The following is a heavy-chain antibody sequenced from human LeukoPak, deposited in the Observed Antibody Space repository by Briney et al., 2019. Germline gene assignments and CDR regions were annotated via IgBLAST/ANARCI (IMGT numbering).Heavy chain of an antibody. CDR2: ISSQSTYI. J-gene: IGHJ4*02. V-gene: IGHV3-21*04. Sequence: GGSLRLSCAASGFTFSSYSMSWVRQAPGKGLEWVSSISSQSTYIYSADSLKGRFAISRDNAKNSLYLQMNSLRAEDTAVYYCVTYRNYDSSRSEPRLDYWGQGTLVTVSS. D-gene: IGHD3-22*01. CDR1: GFTFSSYS. CDR3: VTYRNYDSSRSEPRLDY.